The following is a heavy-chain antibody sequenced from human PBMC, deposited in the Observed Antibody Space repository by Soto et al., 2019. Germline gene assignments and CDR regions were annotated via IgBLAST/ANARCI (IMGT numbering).Heavy chain of an antibody. D-gene: IGHD3-22*01. V-gene: IGHV4-39*01. CDR1: GGSISSSSYY. CDR3: AIDRITMIRAFDI. Sequence: SETLSLTCTVSGGSISSSSYYWGWIRQPPGKGLEWIGSIYYSGSTYYNPSLKSRVTISVGTSKNQFSLKLSSVTAADTAVYYCAIDRITMIRAFDIWGQGTMVTVSS. J-gene: IGHJ3*02. CDR2: IYYSGST.